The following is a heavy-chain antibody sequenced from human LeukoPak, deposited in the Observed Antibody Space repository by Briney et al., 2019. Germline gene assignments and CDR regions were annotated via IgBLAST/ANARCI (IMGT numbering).Heavy chain of an antibody. Sequence: AAVKVSCKASGYTFTSYGISWVRQAPGQGLEWMGWISDYNGNTNYAQKLQGRVTMTTDTSTSTAYMELRSLRSDDTAVYYCARGSSVAATRKFDYWGQGALVTVSS. J-gene: IGHJ4*02. CDR3: ARGSSVAATRKFDY. D-gene: IGHD2-15*01. CDR1: GYTFTSYG. V-gene: IGHV1-18*01. CDR2: ISDYNGNT.